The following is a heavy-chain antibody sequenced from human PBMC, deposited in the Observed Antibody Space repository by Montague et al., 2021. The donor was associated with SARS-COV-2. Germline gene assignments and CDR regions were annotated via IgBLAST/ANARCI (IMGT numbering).Heavy chain of an antibody. Sequence: SETLSLTCAVYGGSFSGYYWSWIRQPPGKGLEWIGEINHSGSTNYNPSLKSRVTISVDTSKNQFSLKLSSVTAADTAVYYCARRSRGVTAICALRTSLSSWFDPWGQGTLVTVSS. CDR3: ARRSRGVTAICALRTSLSSWFDP. CDR1: GGSFSGYY. CDR2: INHSGST. J-gene: IGHJ5*02. D-gene: IGHD2-21*02. V-gene: IGHV4-34*01.